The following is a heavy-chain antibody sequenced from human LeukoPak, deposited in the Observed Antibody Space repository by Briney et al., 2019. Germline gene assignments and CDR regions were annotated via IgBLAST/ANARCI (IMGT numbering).Heavy chain of an antibody. J-gene: IGHJ4*02. CDR3: ARIAAAGLDY. Sequence: SETLSLTCTVSGGSISSGGYYWSWIRQHPGKGLEWIGYIYYSGSTYYNPSLKSRVTISVDTSKNQFSLKLSSVTAADTAVYYCARIAAAGLDYWGQGTLVTVSS. V-gene: IGHV4-31*03. CDR1: GGSISSGGYY. D-gene: IGHD6-13*01. CDR2: IYYSGST.